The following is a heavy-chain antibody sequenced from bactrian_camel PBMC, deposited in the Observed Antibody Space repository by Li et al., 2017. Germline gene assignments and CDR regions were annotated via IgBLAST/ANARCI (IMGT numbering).Heavy chain of an antibody. V-gene: IGHV3S53*01. CDR1: SLYNSNTRC. J-gene: IGHJ4*01. CDR2: ILPGSGAT. D-gene: IGHD6*01. Sequence: VQLVESGGGSVQAGGSLRLSCVASSLYNSNTRCVGWFRQAPGKEREGVASILPGSGATIYVDSVKGRFTISQDKAMNTVYLQMNSLKPEDTAMYYCAVRRGISSACPETSSRNYWGPGTQVTVS. CDR3: AVRRGISSACPETSSRNY.